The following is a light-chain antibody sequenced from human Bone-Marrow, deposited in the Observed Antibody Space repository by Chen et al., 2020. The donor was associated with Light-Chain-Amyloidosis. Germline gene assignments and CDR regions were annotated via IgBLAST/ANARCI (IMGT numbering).Light chain of an antibody. CDR1: RSLVYTDGNTY. CDR3: MQGTHWPPYT. V-gene: IGKV2-30*01. Sequence: DVVMTQSPHSLPVTLGPPASISRRASRSLVYTDGNTYLHWFQQRPGQSPRRLIFEVSNRDSGVTDRVRGSGSGTEFTLKISRVEAEDVGVYYGMQGTHWPPYTFGQGPSWGSN. J-gene: IGKJ2*01. CDR2: EVS.